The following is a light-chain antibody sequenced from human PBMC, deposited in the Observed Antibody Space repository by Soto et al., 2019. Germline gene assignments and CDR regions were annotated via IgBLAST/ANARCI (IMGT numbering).Light chain of an antibody. J-gene: IGKJ2*01. CDR2: DAS. Sequence: DIQMTQSPSSLSASVGDRVTITCQASQDISNYLNWHQQKPGKAPKLLIYDASNLETGVPSSFSGSGSGTDFTFTISSLQPEDIATYYCQQYANLPPYTFGQGTKLEIK. CDR1: QDISNY. V-gene: IGKV1-33*01. CDR3: QQYANLPPYT.